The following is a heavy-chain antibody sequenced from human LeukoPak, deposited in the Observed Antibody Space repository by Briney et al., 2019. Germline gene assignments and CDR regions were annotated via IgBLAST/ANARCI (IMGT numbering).Heavy chain of an antibody. CDR2: IRRDGGSK. Sequence: GGSLRLSCAASGFIFSTYGMHWVRQAPGKGLEWVAFIRRDGGSKDYADSVKGRFTISRDNSQNALYLQMNSLRAEDTAVYYCARDGGYFDSPPGAFDIWGQGTMVTVSS. CDR3: ARDGGYFDSPPGAFDI. D-gene: IGHD3-9*01. V-gene: IGHV3-30*02. J-gene: IGHJ3*02. CDR1: GFIFSTYG.